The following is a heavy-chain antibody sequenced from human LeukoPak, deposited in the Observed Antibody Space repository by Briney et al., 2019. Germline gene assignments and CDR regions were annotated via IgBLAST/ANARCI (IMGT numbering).Heavy chain of an antibody. CDR2: IYHSGST. CDR1: GGSISSSNW. D-gene: IGHD2-8*02. J-gene: IGHJ4*02. CDR3: ARTIFSGAPGFDY. V-gene: IGHV4-4*02. Sequence: SETLSLTCAVSGGSISSSNWWSWVRQPPGKGLEWIGEIYHSGSTNYNPSLKSRVTISVDKSKNQFSLKLSSVTAADTAVYYCARTIFSGAPGFDYWGQGTLVTVSS.